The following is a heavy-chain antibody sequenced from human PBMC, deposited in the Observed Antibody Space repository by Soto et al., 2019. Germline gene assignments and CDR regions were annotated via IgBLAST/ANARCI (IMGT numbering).Heavy chain of an antibody. CDR3: AKRYYYGGSGPYGMDV. D-gene: IGHD3-22*01. Sequence: GGSLRLSCAASGFSFSSDGMSWVRQAPGKGLEWVSSISASGGSTYYADSVKGRFSISRDNSKNTLYLQMNRLRGEDTAVYYCAKRYYYGGSGPYGMDVWGQGTTVTV. CDR1: GFSFSSDG. V-gene: IGHV3-23*01. J-gene: IGHJ6*02. CDR2: ISASGGST.